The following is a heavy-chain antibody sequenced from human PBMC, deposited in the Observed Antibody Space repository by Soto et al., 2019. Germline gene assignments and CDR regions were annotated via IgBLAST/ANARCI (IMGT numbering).Heavy chain of an antibody. D-gene: IGHD3-22*01. V-gene: IGHV4-59*01. Sequence: QVQLQESGPGLVKPSETLSLTCTVSGGSISSYYWSWIRQPPGKGLEWIGYIYYTGSTNYNPSLKGRVTISVDTSKNKLSLKLSSVTAADTAVYHCARAPYSYDSRGSFSNWFDPWGQGTLVTVSS. CDR3: ARAPYSYDSRGSFSNWFDP. J-gene: IGHJ5*02. CDR1: GGSISSYY. CDR2: IYYTGST.